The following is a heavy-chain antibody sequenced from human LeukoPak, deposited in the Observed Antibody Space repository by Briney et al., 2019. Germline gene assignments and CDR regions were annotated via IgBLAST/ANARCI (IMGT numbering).Heavy chain of an antibody. V-gene: IGHV1-2*02. CDR2: INPNSGGT. J-gene: IGHJ3*02. D-gene: IGHD3-10*01. Sequence: GASVKVSFKASGYTFTGYYMHWVRQAPGQGLEWMGWINPNSGGTNYAQKFQGRVTMTRDTSISTAYMELSRLRSDDTAVYYCARVRITMVRGVIISNGFDIWGQGTMVTVSS. CDR3: ARVRITMVRGVIISNGFDI. CDR1: GYTFTGYY.